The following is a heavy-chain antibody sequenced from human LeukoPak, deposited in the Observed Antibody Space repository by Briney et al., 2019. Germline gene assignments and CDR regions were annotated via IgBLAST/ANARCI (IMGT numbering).Heavy chain of an antibody. Sequence: ASVTVSCKVSGYTLTELSMHWVRQAPGKGLEWMGGFDPEDGETIYAQKFQGRVTMTEDTSTDTAYMELSSLRSGDTAVYYCATDPPEPRRTVTPHSYGMDVWGQGTTVTVSS. J-gene: IGHJ6*02. CDR2: FDPEDGET. CDR3: ATDPPEPRRTVTPHSYGMDV. V-gene: IGHV1-24*01. D-gene: IGHD4-17*01. CDR1: GYTLTELS.